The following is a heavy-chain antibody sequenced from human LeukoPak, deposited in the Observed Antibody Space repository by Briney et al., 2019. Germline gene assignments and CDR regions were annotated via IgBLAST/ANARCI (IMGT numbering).Heavy chain of an antibody. J-gene: IGHJ4*02. V-gene: IGHV3-53*01. CDR1: GFSVSNNY. CDR3: ARGRGLGVVSPYFDY. D-gene: IGHD3-3*01. CDR2: IYGDGRT. Sequence: SLRLSXVVSGFSVSNNYIIWVRQAPGNGLERVSVIYGDGRTSHSASVRGRFTISRDNSKNIVSLQMNNLRAEDTAVYHCARGRGLGVVSPYFDYWGRGTLVTVSS.